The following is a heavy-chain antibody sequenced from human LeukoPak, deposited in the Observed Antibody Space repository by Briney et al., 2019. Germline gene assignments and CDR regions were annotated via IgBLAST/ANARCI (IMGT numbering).Heavy chain of an antibody. CDR2: INSNSGGI. CDR1: GYTFTGYY. Sequence: ASVKVSCKASGYTFTGYYMHWVRQAPGQGLEWMGWINSNSGGINYAQKFQGRVTMTRDTSISTAYMELSRLRSDDTAVYYCARSPHILTGENFDYWGQGTLVTVSS. D-gene: IGHD3-9*01. CDR3: ARSPHILTGENFDY. J-gene: IGHJ4*02. V-gene: IGHV1-2*02.